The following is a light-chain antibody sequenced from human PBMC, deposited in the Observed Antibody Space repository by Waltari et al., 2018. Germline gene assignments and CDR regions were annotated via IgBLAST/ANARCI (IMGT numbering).Light chain of an antibody. V-gene: IGLV3-19*01. CDR3: HSRHTSSTRF. CDR1: SLRRYS. J-gene: IGLJ2*01. Sequence: SSDLTQDPAVSVALGQTVRITCQGDSLRRYSASWYQQRPGQAPILVLYGQNDRPSGIPDRFSGSTSGNTASLTITGAQAEDEADYYCHSRHTSSTRFFGGGTRLTV. CDR2: GQN.